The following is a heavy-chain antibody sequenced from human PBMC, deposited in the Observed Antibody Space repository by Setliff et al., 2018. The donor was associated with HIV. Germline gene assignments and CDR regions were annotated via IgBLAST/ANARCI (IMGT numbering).Heavy chain of an antibody. CDR3: ARSPLYSGYERYYFDY. Sequence: PSETLSLTCDVSGVSISDNNWWSWVRQPPGKGLEWIGEIYHSGSTNYNPSLKSRVTISLDSSKTQFSLKLSSVTAADTAVYYCARSPLYSGYERYYFDYWGQGTLVTVSS. CDR1: GVSISDNNW. V-gene: IGHV4-4*02. D-gene: IGHD5-12*01. J-gene: IGHJ4*02. CDR2: IYHSGST.